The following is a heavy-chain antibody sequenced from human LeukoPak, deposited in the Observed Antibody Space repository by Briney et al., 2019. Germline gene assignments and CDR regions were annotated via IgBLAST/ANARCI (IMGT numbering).Heavy chain of an antibody. CDR3: ARGNWIQLWFHPFDY. CDR1: GGSISSSSYY. D-gene: IGHD5-18*01. CDR2: IYHSGST. Sequence: SETLSLTCTVSGGSISSSSYYWGWIRQPPGKGLEWIGSIYHSGSTYYNPSLKSRVTISVDTSKNQFSLKLSSVTAADTAVYYCARGNWIQLWFHPFDYWGQGTLVTVSS. J-gene: IGHJ4*02. V-gene: IGHV4-39*07.